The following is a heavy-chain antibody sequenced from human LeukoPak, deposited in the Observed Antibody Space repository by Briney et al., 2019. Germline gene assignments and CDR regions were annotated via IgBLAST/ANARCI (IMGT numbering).Heavy chain of an antibody. Sequence: PSETLSLTCTVSGGSISSSSYYWGWIRQPPGKGLEWIGSIYYSGSTYYNPSLKSRVTISVDTSKNQFSLKLSSVTAADTAVYYCARAPTYYYGSGRPILWGQGTLVTVSS. CDR3: ARAPTYYYGSGRPIL. CDR1: GGSISSSSYY. V-gene: IGHV4-39*07. J-gene: IGHJ4*02. D-gene: IGHD3-10*01. CDR2: IYYSGST.